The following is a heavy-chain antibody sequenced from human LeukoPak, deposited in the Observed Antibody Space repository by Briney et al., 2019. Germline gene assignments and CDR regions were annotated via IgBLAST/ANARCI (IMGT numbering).Heavy chain of an antibody. CDR1: GGSISSGSYY. CDR2: IYYSGST. V-gene: IGHV4-39*07. CDR3: ARWLDYYDSSGYPRGDYFDY. J-gene: IGHJ4*02. Sequence: SETLSLTCTVSGGSISSGSYYWGWIRQPPGKGLEWIGSIYYSGSTYYNPSLKSRVTISVDTSKNQFSLKLSSVTAADTAVYYCARWLDYYDSSGYPRGDYFDYWGQGTLVTVSS. D-gene: IGHD3-22*01.